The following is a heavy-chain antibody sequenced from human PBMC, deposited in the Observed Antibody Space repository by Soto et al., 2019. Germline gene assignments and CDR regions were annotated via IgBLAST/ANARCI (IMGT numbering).Heavy chain of an antibody. Sequence: GASVKVSCKASGYTFTSYDINWVRQATGQGLEWMGWMNPNSGNTGYAQKFQGRVTMTRDTSINTAYMELSSLRSEDTAVYYCARVTTGTTNLDYWGQGTLVTVSS. CDR2: MNPNSGNT. D-gene: IGHD1-1*01. J-gene: IGHJ4*02. CDR1: GYTFTSYD. V-gene: IGHV1-8*01. CDR3: ARVTTGTTNLDY.